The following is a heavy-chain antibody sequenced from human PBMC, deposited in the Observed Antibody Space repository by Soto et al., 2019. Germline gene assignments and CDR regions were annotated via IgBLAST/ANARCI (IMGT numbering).Heavy chain of an antibody. Sequence: QVQLVQSGAEVKKPGSSVKVSCKASGDTFSSYAISWVRQAPGQGLEWMGGIIPIFGTANYAQKFQGRVTITADESTSTAYKELSSLRSEDRAVYYCARDLSYGSGGGFDYWGQGTLVTVSS. D-gene: IGHD3-10*01. J-gene: IGHJ4*02. CDR1: GDTFSSYA. V-gene: IGHV1-69*01. CDR2: IIPIFGTA. CDR3: ARDLSYGSGGGFDY.